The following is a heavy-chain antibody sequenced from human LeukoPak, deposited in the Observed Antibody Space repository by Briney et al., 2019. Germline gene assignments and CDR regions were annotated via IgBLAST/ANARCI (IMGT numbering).Heavy chain of an antibody. CDR2: IYYSGST. D-gene: IGHD2-2*01. J-gene: IGHJ5*02. V-gene: IGHV4-31*03. Sequence: SETLSLTCTVSGGSISSGGYYWSWIRQHPGKGLEWIGYIYYSGSTYYNPSLKSRVTISVDTSKNQFSLMLSSVTAADTAVYYCARGDCSSTSCYSGFANWFDPWGQGTLVTVSS. CDR3: ARGDCSSTSCYSGFANWFDP. CDR1: GGSISSGGYY.